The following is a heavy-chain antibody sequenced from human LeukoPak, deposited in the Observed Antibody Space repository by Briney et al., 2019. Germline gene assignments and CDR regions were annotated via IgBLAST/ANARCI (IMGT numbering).Heavy chain of an antibody. V-gene: IGHV4-59*01. J-gene: IGHJ3*02. CDR3: ARGFRSDAFDI. D-gene: IGHD3-16*02. Sequence: SETLSLTCGVSGGSISSYYWSWIRQPPGKGLEWTGYIYYIGSTNYNPSLKSRVTMSVDTSKNQFSLKLSSVTAADTAVYYCARGFRSDAFDIWGQGTMVTVSS. CDR1: GGSISSYY. CDR2: IYYIGST.